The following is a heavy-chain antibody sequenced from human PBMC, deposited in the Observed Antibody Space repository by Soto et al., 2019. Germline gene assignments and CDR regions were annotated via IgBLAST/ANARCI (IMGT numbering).Heavy chain of an antibody. D-gene: IGHD2-8*02. CDR3: AKATATGGGAFDI. Sequence: VQVLESGGGLVQPGGSLRLSCAASGFTCSSYDMSWVRQAPGKGLEWVSTILVGGSTHYPDSVKGRFTISRDNSKNTAFLQMNSLTAGDTAVYYCAKATATGGGAFDICGQGTVVTVSS. V-gene: IGHV3-23*01. J-gene: IGHJ3*02. CDR1: GFTCSSYD. CDR2: ILVGGST.